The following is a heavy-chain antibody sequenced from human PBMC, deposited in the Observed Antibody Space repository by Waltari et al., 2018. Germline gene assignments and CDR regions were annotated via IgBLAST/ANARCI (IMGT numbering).Heavy chain of an antibody. CDR2: IKPDGSGE. CDR3: ARGSGGV. D-gene: IGHD2-8*02. Sequence: EAQVVESGGGLVQPGGSLRLSCVASGFPFSSSWMTWVRQAPGKGLEWVASIKPDGSGENYVGSVKGRLTISRENAKNSLYLQMNSLRVEDSAVYFCARGSGGVWGQGTTVTVSS. V-gene: IGHV3-7*01. CDR1: GFPFSSSW. J-gene: IGHJ6*02.